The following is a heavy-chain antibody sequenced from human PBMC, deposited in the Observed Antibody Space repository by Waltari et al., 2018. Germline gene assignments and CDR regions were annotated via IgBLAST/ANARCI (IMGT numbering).Heavy chain of an antibody. CDR3: ARGYDSSGYYDYYYYGMDV. J-gene: IGHJ6*02. V-gene: IGHV1-69*12. CDR1: GGTFSSYA. CDR2: IIPIFGTA. D-gene: IGHD3-22*01. Sequence: QVQLVQSGAEVKKPGSSVKVSCKASGGTFSSYAISWVRQAPGQGLEWMGWIIPIFGTANYAQKFQGRVTITADESTSTAYMELSSLRSEDTAVYYCARGYDSSGYYDYYYYGMDVWGQGTTVTVSS.